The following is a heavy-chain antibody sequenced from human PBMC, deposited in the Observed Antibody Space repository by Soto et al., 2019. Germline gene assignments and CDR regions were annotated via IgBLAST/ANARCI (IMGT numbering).Heavy chain of an antibody. D-gene: IGHD1-26*01. CDR2: ISAYNGNT. CDR1: GYTFTIYG. J-gene: IGHJ5*02. V-gene: IGHV1-18*01. CDR3: ARGRSRVGATYFPGGWFDP. Sequence: ASVKVSCKASGYTFTIYGISWVRQAPGQGLEWMGWISAYNGNTNYAQKLQGRVTMTTDTSTSTAYMELRSLRSDDTAVYYCARGRSRVGATYFPGGWFDPWGQGTLVTVSS.